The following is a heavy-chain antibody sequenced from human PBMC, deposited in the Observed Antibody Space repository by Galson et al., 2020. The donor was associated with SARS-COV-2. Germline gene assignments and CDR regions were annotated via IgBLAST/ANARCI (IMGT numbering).Heavy chain of an antibody. D-gene: IGHD6-6*01. Sequence: GGTSYAQKFQGRVTMTRDTSTSTVYMELSSLGSEDTAVYYCARDPSSVSDYYYGMDVWGQGTTVTVSS. CDR2: GGT. V-gene: IGHV1-46*01. J-gene: IGHJ6*02. CDR3: ARDPSSVSDYYYGMDV.